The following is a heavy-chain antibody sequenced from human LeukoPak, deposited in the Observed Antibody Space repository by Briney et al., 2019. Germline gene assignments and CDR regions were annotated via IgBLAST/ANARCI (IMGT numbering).Heavy chain of an antibody. CDR1: GFTFSNYA. D-gene: IGHD3-9*01. Sequence: PGGSLRLSCAASGFTFSNYAMHWVRQAPGKGLEWVALISYDGSSEYYTDSVKGRFTISRDNSKSTLYLQMNSLRTEDMATYYCAREILRYLDYWGQGTLVTVSS. V-gene: IGHV3-30*04. J-gene: IGHJ4*02. CDR2: ISYDGSSE. CDR3: AREILRYLDY.